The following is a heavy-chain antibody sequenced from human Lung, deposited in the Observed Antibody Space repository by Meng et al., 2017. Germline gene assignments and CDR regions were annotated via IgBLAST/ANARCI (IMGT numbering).Heavy chain of an antibody. CDR1: GFTFSDYY. D-gene: IGHD1-20*01. Sequence: QVQLVESGGGLVKPVGSLSLSCAASGFTFSDYYMSWICQAPGKGLEWVSYMSSSGSTIYYADSVKGGFTISRDNAKNSLYLQMNSPRAEDTAVYYCARDISGPVGYFDYWGQGTLVTVSS. J-gene: IGHJ4*02. CDR2: MSSSGSTI. V-gene: IGHV3-11*01. CDR3: ARDISGPVGYFDY.